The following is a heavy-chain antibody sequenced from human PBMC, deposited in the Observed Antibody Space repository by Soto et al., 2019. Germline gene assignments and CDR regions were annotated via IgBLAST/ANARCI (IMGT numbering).Heavy chain of an antibody. Sequence: QVQLQESGPGLVEPSETLSLTCTVSGASISSYFWPWIRQPAGKGLDWIGRISTSGTTNYNPSLKSRVTMSVDTCKNHFALNLSSVTAADTAVYYCAREAGPGRWFDPWGQGTLVTVSS. J-gene: IGHJ5*02. CDR3: AREAGPGRWFDP. V-gene: IGHV4-4*07. CDR2: ISTSGTT. CDR1: GASISSYF. D-gene: IGHD6-19*01.